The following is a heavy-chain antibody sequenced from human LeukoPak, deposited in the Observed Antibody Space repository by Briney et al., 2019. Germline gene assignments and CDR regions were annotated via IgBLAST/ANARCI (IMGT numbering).Heavy chain of an antibody. V-gene: IGHV3-49*03. Sequence: GGSLRLSCTTSGFTFGDYAMSWFRQAPGKGLEWVGFIRSKAYGGTTEYAASVKGRFTISRDDSKSIAYLQMNSLKTEDTAVYYCTRGGGGSDYYYYGMDVWGQGTTVTVSS. D-gene: IGHD1-26*01. J-gene: IGHJ6*02. CDR2: IRSKAYGGTT. CDR1: GFTFGDYA. CDR3: TRGGGGSDYYYYGMDV.